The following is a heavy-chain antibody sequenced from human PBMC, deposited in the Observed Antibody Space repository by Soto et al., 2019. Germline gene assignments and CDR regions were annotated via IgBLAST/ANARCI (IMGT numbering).Heavy chain of an antibody. V-gene: IGHV4-59*01. J-gene: IGHJ4*02. CDR2: IYYSGST. CDR3: ARGKRFLEWTDY. CDR1: GGSISSYY. D-gene: IGHD3-3*01. Sequence: SETLSLTCTVSGGSISSYYWSWIRQPPGKGLEWIGYIYYSGSTNYNPSLKSRVTISVDTSKNQFSLKLSSVTAADTAVYYCARGKRFLEWTDYWGQGTLVTVSS.